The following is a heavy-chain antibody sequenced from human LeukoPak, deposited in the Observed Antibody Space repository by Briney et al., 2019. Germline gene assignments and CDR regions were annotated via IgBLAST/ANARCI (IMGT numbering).Heavy chain of an antibody. J-gene: IGHJ6*03. Sequence: RGCPRLSSVESGISSDFHATSSVPEGPGKGLGSGSGIYGVVDRADYADSVRGRFIISRDISKNTVYLQMYRLRADDTAVYSCAKDFLWTGSFDSSFDMDIWGKGTTVVVSS. CDR3: AKDFLWTGSFDSSFDMDI. CDR2: IYGVVDRA. CDR1: GISSDFHA. D-gene: IGHD3/OR15-3a*01. V-gene: IGHV3-23*01.